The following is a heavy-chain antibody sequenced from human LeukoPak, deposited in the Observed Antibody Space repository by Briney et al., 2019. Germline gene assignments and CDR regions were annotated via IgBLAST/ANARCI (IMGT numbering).Heavy chain of an antibody. CDR1: GYTSTSYG. V-gene: IGHV1-18*01. CDR3: ARDGGLYYYGSGTLDY. CDR2: ISAYNGNT. Sequence: ASVKVSCKASGYTSTSYGISWVRQAPGQGLEWMGWISAYNGNTNYAQKLQGRVTMTTDTSTSTAYMELRSLRSDDTAVYYCARDGGLYYYGSGTLDYWGQGTLVTVSS. J-gene: IGHJ4*02. D-gene: IGHD3-10*01.